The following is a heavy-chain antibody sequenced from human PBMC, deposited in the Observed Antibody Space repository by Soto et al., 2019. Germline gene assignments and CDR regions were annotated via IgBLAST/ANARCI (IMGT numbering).Heavy chain of an antibody. Sequence: GSLRLSCAASGFTFSIYSMNWVRQAPWKGLEWVSSISSSSSYIYYADSVKGRFTISRDNAKNSLYLQMNTLRAEDTAVYYCARSPGRDGYNNFDYWGQGTLVTVSS. CDR1: GFTFSIYS. CDR2: ISSSSSYI. V-gene: IGHV3-21*01. J-gene: IGHJ4*02. CDR3: ARSPGRDGYNNFDY. D-gene: IGHD1-1*01.